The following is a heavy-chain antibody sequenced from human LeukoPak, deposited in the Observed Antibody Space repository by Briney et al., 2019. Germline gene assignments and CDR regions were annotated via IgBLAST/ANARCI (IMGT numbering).Heavy chain of an antibody. D-gene: IGHD6-19*01. CDR2: INPNSGGT. CDR3: ATAKYSSGWYGAFDI. CDR1: GDTLTVHY. V-gene: IGHV1-2*02. J-gene: IGHJ3*02. Sequence: ASVKVSCKASGDTLTVHYMHWVRQAPGQGLEWMGWINPNSGGTNYAQKFQGRVTMTRDTSISTAYMELSSLRSEDAAVYYCATAKYSSGWYGAFDIWGQGTMVTVSS.